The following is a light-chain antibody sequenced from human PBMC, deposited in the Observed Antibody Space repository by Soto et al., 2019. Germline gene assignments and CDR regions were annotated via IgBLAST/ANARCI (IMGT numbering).Light chain of an antibody. Sequence: QSALAQPASVSGSPGQSITNSCTGPSSDVGGYNYVSWYQQHPGKAPKLMIYDVSNRPSGVSNRFSGSKSGDTASLTISGLQAEAEADYYCSSYTSSSTYVFATGTKVTVL. V-gene: IGLV2-14*01. CDR2: DVS. CDR1: SSDVGGYNY. J-gene: IGLJ1*01. CDR3: SSYTSSSTYV.